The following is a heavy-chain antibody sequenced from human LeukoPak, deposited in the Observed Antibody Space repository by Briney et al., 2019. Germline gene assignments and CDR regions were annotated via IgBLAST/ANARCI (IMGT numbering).Heavy chain of an antibody. V-gene: IGHV4-31*03. D-gene: IGHD5-18*01. CDR3: ARDLGGYSYFDY. J-gene: IGHJ4*02. Sequence: SETLSLTCTVSGGSISSCGYYWSWIRQHPGRGLEWIGYIYYSGSTYYSPSLKSRVTISVDTSKNQFSLKLSSVTAADTAVYYCARDLGGYSYFDYWGQGTLVTVSS. CDR1: GGSISSCGYY. CDR2: IYYSGST.